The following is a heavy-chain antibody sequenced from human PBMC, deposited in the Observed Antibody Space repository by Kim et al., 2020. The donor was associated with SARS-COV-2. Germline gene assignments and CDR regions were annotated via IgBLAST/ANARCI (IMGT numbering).Heavy chain of an antibody. D-gene: IGHD1-1*01. V-gene: IGHV1-46*01. Sequence: ASVKVSCKASGYAFTTYYVHWVRQAPDQGLEWMGVIIPSDESTSYAPKFQGRVTMTRDTSRSTVYLELSSLRSDDTAVYYCARGAVQHYLDYWGQGSLAT. CDR1: GYAFTTYY. CDR3: ARGAVQHYLDY. CDR2: IIPSDEST. J-gene: IGHJ4*02.